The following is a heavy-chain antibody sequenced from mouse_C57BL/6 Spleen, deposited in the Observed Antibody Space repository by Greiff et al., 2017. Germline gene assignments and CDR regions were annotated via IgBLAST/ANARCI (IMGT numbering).Heavy chain of an antibody. CDR2: IDPETGGT. J-gene: IGHJ3*01. CDR3: TRSREAWFAY. CDR1: GYTFTDYE. V-gene: IGHV1-15*01. Sequence: VQLQQSGAELVRPGASVTLSCKASGYTFTDYEMHWVKQTPVHGLEWIGAIDPETGGTAYNQKFKGKDILTADKSSSTAYMELRSLTSEDSAVYYCTRSREAWFAYWGQGTLVTVSA.